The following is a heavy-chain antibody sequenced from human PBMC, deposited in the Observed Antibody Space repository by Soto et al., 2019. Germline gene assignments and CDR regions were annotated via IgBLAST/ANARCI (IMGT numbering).Heavy chain of an antibody. CDR2: IYNGGRT. Sequence: SETLSLTCTVSGDSISSDGYHWSWIRQSPGKGLEWIGYIYNGGRTFYRPSLESRINMSLDATKNSYSLRLTSVSAADTAVYYCARAPVGMDSINFFDHWGQGILVTVSS. V-gene: IGHV4-30-4*01. CDR3: ARAPVGMDSINFFDH. J-gene: IGHJ4*02. CDR1: GDSISSDGYH. D-gene: IGHD2-8*01.